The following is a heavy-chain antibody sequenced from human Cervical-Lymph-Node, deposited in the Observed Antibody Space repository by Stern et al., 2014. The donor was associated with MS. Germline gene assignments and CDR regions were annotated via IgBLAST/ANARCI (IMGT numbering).Heavy chain of an antibody. D-gene: IGHD1-14*01. J-gene: IGHJ4*02. V-gene: IGHV4-34*01. CDR1: GGSFSGHY. CDR3: ARGLDQYKGGDS. Sequence: QVQLQQWGAGLLKPSETLSLTCAVYGGSFSGHYCSWTRQAPGKGLEWIGEIHPSGSTYYNTSLKSRVTMSADTSRNQFSLRLSSGTAADTAVYYCARGLDQYKGGDSWGQGTLVTVSS. CDR2: IHPSGST.